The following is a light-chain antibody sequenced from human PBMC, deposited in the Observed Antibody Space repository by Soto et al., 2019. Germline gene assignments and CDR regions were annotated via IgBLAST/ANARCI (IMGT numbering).Light chain of an antibody. CDR3: QQYRTPPPTST. V-gene: IGKV3-20*01. CDR1: QRVSSTY. Sequence: ELVLTQSPGTLSLSPGDRATLSCRASQRVSSTYLAWYQQRPGQAPRLLIYSSSSMASGIPDRFSGRGSGTDFTLTISRLEPEDFAVYYCQQYRTPPPTSTFGQGTKVDIK. J-gene: IGKJ1*01. CDR2: SSS.